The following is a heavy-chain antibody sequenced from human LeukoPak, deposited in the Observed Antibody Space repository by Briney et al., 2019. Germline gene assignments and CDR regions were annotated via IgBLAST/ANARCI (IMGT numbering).Heavy chain of an antibody. CDR3: AKDGSSWYNPIYYYGMDV. Sequence: SGGSLRLSCAASGFTFSNYGMHWVRQAPGKGLEWVTIISHDGSNQYYVDPVKGRFTISRDNSKNTLYLQMNSLRAEDTAVYYCAKDGSSWYNPIYYYGMDVWGQGTTVTVSS. V-gene: IGHV3-30*18. J-gene: IGHJ6*02. CDR2: ISHDGSNQ. CDR1: GFTFSNYG. D-gene: IGHD6-13*01.